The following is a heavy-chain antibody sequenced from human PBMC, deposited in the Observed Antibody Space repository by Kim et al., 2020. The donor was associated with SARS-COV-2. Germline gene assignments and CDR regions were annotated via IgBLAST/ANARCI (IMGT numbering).Heavy chain of an antibody. CDR3: ARDGYNFIPFDS. V-gene: IGHV3-23*01. CDR2: ISGTGFNT. D-gene: IGHD5-18*01. J-gene: IGHJ4*02. Sequence: GGSLRLFCVASGFTLSAYAMSWVRQAPGKGLEWVSFISGTGFNTYYADSVKGRFTISRDDSQNTLYLQLSSLRAEDTAMYYCARDGYNFIPFDSWGQGTL. CDR1: GFTLSAYA.